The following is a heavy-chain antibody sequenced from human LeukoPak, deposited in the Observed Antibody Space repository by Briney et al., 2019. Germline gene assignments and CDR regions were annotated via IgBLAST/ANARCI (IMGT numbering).Heavy chain of an antibody. CDR1: GYTFTSYD. CDR2: MNPNSANT. V-gene: IGHV1-8*01. D-gene: IGHD3-10*01. Sequence: ASVKVSCKASGYTFTSYDINWVRQATGQGLEWMGWMNPNSANTGYAQKFQGRVTMTRNTSISTAYMELSSLRSEDTAVYHCARINYYDSGSVNYYYYYMDVWGKGTTVIISS. CDR3: ARINYYDSGSVNYYYYYMDV. J-gene: IGHJ6*03.